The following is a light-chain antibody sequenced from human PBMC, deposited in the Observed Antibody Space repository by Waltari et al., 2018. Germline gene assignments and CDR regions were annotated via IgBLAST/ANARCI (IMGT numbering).Light chain of an antibody. V-gene: IGKV1-9*01. J-gene: IGKJ4*01. CDR2: AAS. CDR3: QQVNGYPLT. CDR1: QGISSY. Sequence: DIQLTQSPSFMSQLVGTRVTTTCRASQGISSYLVWYQQKPGKAPKVLISAASTLQTGVPSRFSGSGSGTEFTLTISSLQPEDFATYYCQQVNGYPLTFGGGTKVEIK.